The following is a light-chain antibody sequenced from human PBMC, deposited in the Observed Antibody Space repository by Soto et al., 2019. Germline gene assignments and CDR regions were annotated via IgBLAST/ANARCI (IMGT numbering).Light chain of an antibody. V-gene: IGKV3-20*01. Sequence: EFVSTQSLGALSLPPGERATLSCRASQSLANSFIAWYQQKPGQAPRLLIYDTSSRASGIPDRFSGSGSGTDFTLTISRLETEDFAVFYCQQYGTSEIILGQGTRLEVK. CDR1: QSLANSF. J-gene: IGKJ5*01. CDR3: QQYGTSEII. CDR2: DTS.